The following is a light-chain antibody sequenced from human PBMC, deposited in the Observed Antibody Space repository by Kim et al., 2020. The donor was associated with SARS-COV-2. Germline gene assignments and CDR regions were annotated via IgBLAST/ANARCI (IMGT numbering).Light chain of an antibody. Sequence: QLVTISCTGTSSAVGGYINVTWNLQHPGNVPKLIIFEVNKRPSGVPDRFSGSKSGNTASLTVSGLQAEYEADYYCCSYAGSSNLVFGGGTQLTVL. CDR2: EVN. J-gene: IGLJ2*01. CDR3: CSYAGSSNLV. CDR1: SSAVGGYIN. V-gene: IGLV2-8*01.